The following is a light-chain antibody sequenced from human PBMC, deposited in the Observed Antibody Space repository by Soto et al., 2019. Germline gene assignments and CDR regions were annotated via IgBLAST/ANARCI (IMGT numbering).Light chain of an antibody. CDR3: QQYYTTPYT. CDR2: WAS. V-gene: IGKV4-1*01. J-gene: IGKJ2*01. Sequence: DIVMTQSPDSLAVSLGERATINCKSSQSFLHTSNNKNYLAWYQQKPGQPPKLLIYWASTRESGIPDRFSGSGSGTNFTLTISSLQAEDVAVYYCQQYYTTPYTFGQGTKVDIK. CDR1: QSFLHTSNNKNY.